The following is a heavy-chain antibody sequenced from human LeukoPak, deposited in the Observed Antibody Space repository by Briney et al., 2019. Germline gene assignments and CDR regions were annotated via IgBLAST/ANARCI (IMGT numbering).Heavy chain of an antibody. CDR3: AKNRGGTYKYYMDV. J-gene: IGHJ6*03. CDR1: GFTFRNDW. D-gene: IGHD1-1*01. V-gene: IGHV3-7*03. CDR2: INQDGSKK. Sequence: GGSLRLSCATSGFTFRNDWVTWVRQAQGKGLEWVANINQDGSKKNYVDSVKGRFTISRDNTENSLFLQMNSLRAEDTAVYYCAKNRGGTYKYYMDVWGNGTTVTVSS.